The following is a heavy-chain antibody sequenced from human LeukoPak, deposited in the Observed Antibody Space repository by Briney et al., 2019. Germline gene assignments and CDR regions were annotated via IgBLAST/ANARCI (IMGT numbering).Heavy chain of an antibody. V-gene: IGHV3-30*04. CDR2: ISYDGSNK. CDR3: ARRYCSGGSCSPGDY. CDR1: GFTFSSYA. D-gene: IGHD2-15*01. Sequence: GRSLRLSCAASGFTFSSYAMHWVRRAPGKGLEWVAVISYDGSNKYYADSVKGRFTISRDNSKNTLYLQMNSLRAEDTAVYYCARRYCSGGSCSPGDYWGQGTLVTDSS. J-gene: IGHJ4*02.